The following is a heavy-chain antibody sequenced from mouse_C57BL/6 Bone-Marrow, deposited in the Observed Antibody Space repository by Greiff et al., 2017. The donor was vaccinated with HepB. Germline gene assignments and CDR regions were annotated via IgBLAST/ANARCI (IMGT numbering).Heavy chain of an antibody. CDR3: ARSTGFYYYAMDY. CDR2: IRNKANGYTT. Sequence: DVKLVESGGGLVQPGGSLSLSCAASGFTFTDYYMSWVRQPPGKALEWLGFIRNKANGYTTEYSASVKGRFTISRDNSQSILYLQMNALRAEDSATYYCARSTGFYYYAMDYWGQGTSVTVSS. J-gene: IGHJ4*01. V-gene: IGHV7-3*01. CDR1: GFTFTDYY.